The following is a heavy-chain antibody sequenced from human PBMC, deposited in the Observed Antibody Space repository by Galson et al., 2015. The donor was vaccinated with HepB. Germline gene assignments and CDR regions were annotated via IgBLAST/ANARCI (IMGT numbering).Heavy chain of an antibody. CDR3: ARDFSAVGATTGVFY. J-gene: IGHJ4*02. D-gene: IGHD1-26*01. V-gene: IGHV3-30*03. CDR2: ISYDGSNK. Sequence: SLRLSCAASGFTFSSYGMHWVRQAPGKGLEWVAVISYDGSNKYYADSVKGRFTISRDNSKNTLYLQMNSLRAEDTAVYYCARDFSAVGATTGVFYWGQGTLVTVSS. CDR1: GFTFSSYG.